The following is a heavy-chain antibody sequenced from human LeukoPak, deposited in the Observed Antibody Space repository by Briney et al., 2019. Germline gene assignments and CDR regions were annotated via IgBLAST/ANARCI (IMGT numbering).Heavy chain of an antibody. V-gene: IGHV4-34*01. CDR3: ARGEGGYSYGSRSLDY. D-gene: IGHD5-18*01. CDR1: GGSFSGYY. Sequence: PSETLSLTCAVYGGSFSGYYWSWIRQPPGKGLEWIGEINHSGSTNYNPSLKSRVTISVGTSKNQFSLKLSSVTAADTAVYYCARGEGGYSYGSRSLDYWGQGTLVTVSS. CDR2: INHSGST. J-gene: IGHJ4*02.